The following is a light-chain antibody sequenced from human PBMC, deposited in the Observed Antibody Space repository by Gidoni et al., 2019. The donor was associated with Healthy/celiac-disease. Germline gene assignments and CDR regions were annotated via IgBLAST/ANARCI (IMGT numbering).Light chain of an antibody. V-gene: IGKV1-39*01. CDR2: AAS. CDR1: QSISSY. Sequence: DIQMTQSPSSLSASVGDRVTITCRASQSISSYLNWYQQKPGKAPKLLIYAASSLQSGVPSRFSGSGSGTDFTLTISSLQPEDFATYYCQQSSGFGRGTKVDIK. J-gene: IGKJ3*01. CDR3: QQSSG.